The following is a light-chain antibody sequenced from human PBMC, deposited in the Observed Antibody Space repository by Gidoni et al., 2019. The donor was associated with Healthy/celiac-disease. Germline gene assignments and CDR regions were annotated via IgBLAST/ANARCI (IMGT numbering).Light chain of an antibody. J-gene: IGKJ1*01. CDR1: QSVSIT. CDR2: DAS. Sequence: EIVMTQSPATLSVSPGERATLSCRASQSVSITLAWYQQKPGQAPRLPFYDASTRATGIPARFSGSGSGTEFTLTISSLQSEDFAGYYCQQYNNWPPWTFGQGTKVEIK. CDR3: QQYNNWPPWT. V-gene: IGKV3-15*01.